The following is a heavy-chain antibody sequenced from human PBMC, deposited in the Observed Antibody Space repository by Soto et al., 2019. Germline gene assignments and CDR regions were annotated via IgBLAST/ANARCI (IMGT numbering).Heavy chain of an antibody. CDR2: IHPEGTNT. D-gene: IGHD3-9*01. Sequence: LRLSCTASGFSFSDFGMTWVRQAPGKGLEWVSTIHPEGTNTHYADSVKGRFTISRDNSKDTLYLEMNSLRAEDTAIYFCAKDPSTGSADFWGQGTLVTVSS. J-gene: IGHJ4*02. V-gene: IGHV3-23*01. CDR1: GFSFSDFG. CDR3: AKDPSTGSADF.